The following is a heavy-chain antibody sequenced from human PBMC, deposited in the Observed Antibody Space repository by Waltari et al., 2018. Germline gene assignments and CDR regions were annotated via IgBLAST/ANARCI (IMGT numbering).Heavy chain of an antibody. J-gene: IGHJ2*01. CDR3: TRGGREHYDFWSGYRAKWYFDL. CDR2: IRSKAYGGTT. Sequence: EVQLVESGVGLVQQGRSLRLSCTASGFTFGYYAMSWVRQDPGRGLEWVGFIRSKAYGGTTEYAASVKGRFTISRDDSKSIAYLQMNSLKTEDTAVYYCTRGGREHYDFWSGYRAKWYFDLWGRGTLVTVSS. D-gene: IGHD3-3*01. V-gene: IGHV3-49*04. CDR1: GFTFGYYA.